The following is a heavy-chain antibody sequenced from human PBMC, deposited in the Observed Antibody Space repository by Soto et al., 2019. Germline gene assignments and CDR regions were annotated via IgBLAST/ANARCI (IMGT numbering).Heavy chain of an antibody. Sequence: QVQLVQSGAEVKQPGSSVKVSCKASGVTFNNSTVNWVRQAPGQGLEWMGRFTPILGVANNAQKFQGRLTLSVEKSTNTAYMELSSLRSEDTAVYYCARPSTTATGGVEHWGQGTLVIVSS. V-gene: IGHV1-69*02. J-gene: IGHJ4*02. CDR1: GVTFNNST. D-gene: IGHD2-8*02. CDR3: ARPSTTATGGVEH. CDR2: FTPILGVA.